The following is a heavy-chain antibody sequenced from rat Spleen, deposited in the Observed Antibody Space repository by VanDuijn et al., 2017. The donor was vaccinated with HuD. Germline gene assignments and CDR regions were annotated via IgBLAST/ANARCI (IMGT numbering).Heavy chain of an antibody. CDR3: AKDPYGYNHPPFDY. V-gene: IGHV5-29*01. D-gene: IGHD1-9*01. J-gene: IGHJ2*01. Sequence: EVQMVESSGGLVQPGRSLKLSCAASGFTFSDYGMAWVRQAPTKGLEWVATISYGDSSGHSSTYYRDSVKGRFTISRDNAKSTLYLQMDSLRSEDTATYYCAKDPYGYNHPPFDYWGQGVMVTVSS. CDR2: ISYGDSSGHSST. CDR1: GFTFSDYG.